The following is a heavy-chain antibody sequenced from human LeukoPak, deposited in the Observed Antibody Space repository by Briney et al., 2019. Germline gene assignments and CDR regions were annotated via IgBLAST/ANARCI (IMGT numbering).Heavy chain of an antibody. Sequence: ASVKVSCKASGYSFTGNYMHWVRQAPGQGLEWMGWINPNSGDTNFAQKFQGRVTMTRDTSISTVYMELSRLRSDDTAVYYCARDLWDTYYYDNSHDAFDIWGQGTMVTVSS. CDR2: INPNSGDT. CDR3: ARDLWDTYYYDNSHDAFDI. D-gene: IGHD3-22*01. CDR1: GYSFTGNY. J-gene: IGHJ3*02. V-gene: IGHV1-2*02.